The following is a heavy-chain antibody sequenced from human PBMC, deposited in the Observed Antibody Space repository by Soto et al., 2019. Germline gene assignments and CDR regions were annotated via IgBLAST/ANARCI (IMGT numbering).Heavy chain of an antibody. J-gene: IGHJ6*02. CDR3: AIHWLEKMATMTYYYGMDV. V-gene: IGHV5-51*01. D-gene: IGHD5-12*01. CDR1: GYSFTSYW. CDR2: IYPGDSDT. Sequence: GESLKISCKGSGYSFTSYWIGWVRQMPGKGLEWMGIIYPGDSDTRYSPSFQGQVTISADKSISTAYLQWSSLKASDTAMYYCAIHWLEKMATMTYYYGMDVWGQGTTVTVSS.